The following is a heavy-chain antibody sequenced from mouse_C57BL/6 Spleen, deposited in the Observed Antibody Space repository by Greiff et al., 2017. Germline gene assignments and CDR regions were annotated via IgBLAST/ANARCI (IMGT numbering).Heavy chain of an antibody. D-gene: IGHD1-1*01. CDR1: GFNIKDYY. V-gene: IGHV14-2*01. J-gene: IGHJ3*01. CDR3: ARKYYGSSYDFAY. CDR2: IDPEGGET. Sequence: VQLQQSGAELVKPGASVKLSCTASGFNIKDYYMHWVKQRTEQGLEWIGRIDPEGGETKYAPKFQGKATITADTSSNTAYLQLSSLTSEDTAVYYCARKYYGSSYDFAYWGQGTLVTVSA.